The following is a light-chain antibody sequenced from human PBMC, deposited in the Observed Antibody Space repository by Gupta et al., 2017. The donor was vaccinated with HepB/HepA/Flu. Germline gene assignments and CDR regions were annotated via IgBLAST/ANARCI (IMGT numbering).Light chain of an antibody. CDR2: SAS. Sequence: DIQLTQSPSSLSASVVDRVTITCRASQSIYAYLHWYQQKPGQTPNLLIYSASRLQSGVPITFSGSGSGTDFTLKISRVEPDDVVTYYCNRALRIPDTFGQGTKVEIK. CDR3: NRALRIPDT. V-gene: IGKV1-39*01. CDR1: QSIYAY. J-gene: IGKJ1*01.